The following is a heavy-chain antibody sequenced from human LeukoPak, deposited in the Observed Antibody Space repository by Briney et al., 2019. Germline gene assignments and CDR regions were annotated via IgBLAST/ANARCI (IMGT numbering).Heavy chain of an antibody. CDR3: AKEGIKESPREFDY. J-gene: IGHJ4*02. CDR1: GFTLSNYG. V-gene: IGHV3-23*01. D-gene: IGHD1-26*01. Sequence: GGSLRLSCAASGFTLSNYGMNWVRQAPGKGLEWVSVISGNSDTTYYADSVKGRFTISRDNSKNTLYLQMNILRVEDTAVYYCAKEGIKESPREFDYWGQGSLVTVSS. CDR2: ISGNSDTT.